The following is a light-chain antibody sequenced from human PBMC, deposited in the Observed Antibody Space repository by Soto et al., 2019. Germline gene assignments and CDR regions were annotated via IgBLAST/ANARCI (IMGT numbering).Light chain of an antibody. V-gene: IGKV3-15*01. CDR3: QQYNNWPPST. CDR2: YAS. CDR1: QSVRNN. Sequence: EIMMTQSPATLSVSPGERATISCRASQSVRNNLAWYQQKPGQAPRLLIYYASTRATGIPARFSGSGSGTEFTLTISSLQSEDFALYYCQQYNNWPPSTFGQGTRLEIK. J-gene: IGKJ5*01.